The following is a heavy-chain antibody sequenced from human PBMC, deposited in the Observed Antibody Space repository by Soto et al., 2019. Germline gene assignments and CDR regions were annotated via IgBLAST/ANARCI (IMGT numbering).Heavy chain of an antibody. CDR2: ISSNSDTI. V-gene: IGHV3-9*02. CDR1: GFTADDYA. Sequence: EVQLVESGGGLVQPGRSLRLSCVASGFTADDYALHWVRQAPGKGLEWVSGISSNSDTIHYADSVKGRFTISRDNDKNSLFLQMNSLRPEDTAVYYCAKDMKWGGMTTIHYFDSWGQGTLVTVSS. D-gene: IGHD4-17*01. J-gene: IGHJ4*02. CDR3: AKDMKWGGMTTIHYFDS.